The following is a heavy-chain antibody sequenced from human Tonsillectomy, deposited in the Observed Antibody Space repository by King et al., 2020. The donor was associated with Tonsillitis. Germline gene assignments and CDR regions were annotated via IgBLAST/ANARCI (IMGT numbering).Heavy chain of an antibody. CDR2: VYHSGTT. D-gene: IGHD3/OR15-3a*01. V-gene: IGHV4-38-2*02. Sequence: QLQESGPGLVKPSETLSLTCTVSGYSISSSYYWGWIRQPPGKGLEWIGSVYHSGTTYYNPSLKSRVTISIDPSKNQFSLQLSSVTAADTAVYYCASCCLGNFWTGYYIFDFWGQGTLVTVSS. J-gene: IGHJ4*02. CDR1: GYSISSSYY. CDR3: ASCCLGNFWTGYYIFDF.